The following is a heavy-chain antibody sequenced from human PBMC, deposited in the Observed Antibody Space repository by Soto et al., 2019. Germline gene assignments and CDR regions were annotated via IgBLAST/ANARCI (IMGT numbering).Heavy chain of an antibody. D-gene: IGHD5-18*01. CDR1: GFTLRMYW. Sequence: GAPRPSLAGSGFTLRMYWVGWGRQAPGKGLEWVANINQDGLEKYYVDYVKGRLTISRDNGKNSLYLQMNSLSAEDTAMYYCAPKQQLDYWGQGILVTVSS. J-gene: IGHJ4*02. CDR3: APKQQLDY. CDR2: INQDGLEK. V-gene: IGHV3-7*01.